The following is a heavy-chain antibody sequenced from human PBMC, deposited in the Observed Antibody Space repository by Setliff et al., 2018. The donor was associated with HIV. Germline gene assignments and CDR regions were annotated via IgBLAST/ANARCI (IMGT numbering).Heavy chain of an antibody. V-gene: IGHV4-34*01. D-gene: IGHD4-17*01. Sequence: SETLSLTCAFYGGSFSSYYWNWIRQPPGKGLEWIGEFSPTGSPTYNPSLESRVTISVDTSKNQCSLKLRSLTAADTAVYYCARDRYGDYAYFDYWGQGTLVTVSS. CDR3: ARDRYGDYAYFDY. J-gene: IGHJ4*02. CDR1: GGSFSSYY. CDR2: FSPTGSP.